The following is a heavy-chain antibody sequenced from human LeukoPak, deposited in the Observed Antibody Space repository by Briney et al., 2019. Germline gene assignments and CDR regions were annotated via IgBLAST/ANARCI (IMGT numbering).Heavy chain of an antibody. J-gene: IGHJ6*03. CDR2: LNHSGST. CDR3: ARGEMAIMNPYYYYYYYMDV. D-gene: IGHD5-24*01. CDR1: GFTVSSSY. Sequence: GSLRLSCAASGFTVSSSYMSWVRQPPGKGLEWIGELNHSGSTNYNPSLKSRVTISVDTSKNQFSLKLSSVTAADTAVYYCARGEMAIMNPYYYYYYYMDVWGKGTTVTVSS. V-gene: IGHV4-34*01.